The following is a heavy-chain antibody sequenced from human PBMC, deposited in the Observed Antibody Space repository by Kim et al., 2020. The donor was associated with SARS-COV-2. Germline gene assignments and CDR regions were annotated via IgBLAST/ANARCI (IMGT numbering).Heavy chain of an antibody. D-gene: IGHD2-2*01. CDR3: AASPPAAMRDWYFDL. V-gene: IGHV4-61*01. Sequence: SETLSLTCTVSGGSVSSGSYYWSWIRQPPGKGLEWIGYIYYSGSTNYNPSLKSRVTISVDTSKNQFSLKLSSVTAADTAVYYCAASPPAAMRDWYFDLWGRGTLVTVSS. CDR2: IYYSGST. J-gene: IGHJ2*01. CDR1: GGSVSSGSYY.